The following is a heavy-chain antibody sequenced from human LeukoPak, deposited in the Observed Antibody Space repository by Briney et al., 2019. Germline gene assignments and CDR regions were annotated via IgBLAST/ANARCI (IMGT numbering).Heavy chain of an antibody. CDR1: GFTFSNYA. CDR3: AKPNAASSGTGRYFDY. V-gene: IGHV3-23*01. J-gene: IGHJ4*02. CDR2: ISGSGDST. Sequence: GSLRLSCAASGFTFSNYAMGWVRPAPGEGLGGVAAISGSGDSTYYADSVKGRFTVSRDNSKNTLYLQMSGLRAEDTALYYCAKPNAASSGTGRYFDYWGQGTLVTVSS. D-gene: IGHD2-8*01.